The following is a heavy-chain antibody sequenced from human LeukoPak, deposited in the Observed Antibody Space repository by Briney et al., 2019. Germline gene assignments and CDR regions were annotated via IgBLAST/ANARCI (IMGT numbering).Heavy chain of an antibody. CDR2: IYRSEST. CDR1: GCSITGYH. Sequence: PSETLSLTCTASGCSITGYHWSWTRQPPGKGLEWIGYIYRSESTEYKPSLKSRATISADTSKIQFSLKLTSVTAADTAIYYCARRNDFDIWGQGTMVTVSS. CDR3: ARRNDFDI. V-gene: IGHV4-4*08. J-gene: IGHJ3*02.